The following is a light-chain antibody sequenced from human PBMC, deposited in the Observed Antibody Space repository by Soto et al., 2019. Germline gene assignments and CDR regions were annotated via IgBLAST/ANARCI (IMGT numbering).Light chain of an antibody. J-gene: IGKJ1*01. CDR3: QQYGSSPRT. V-gene: IGKV3-20*01. Sequence: EIVLTQYTGTLSLSPGERATVSCRASQSVSNNYLAWYQQKPGQAPRLLIYGASNRATGIPDRFSGSGSGTDFTLTISRLEPEDFAVYYCQQYGSSPRTFGQGTKVDI. CDR2: GAS. CDR1: QSVSNNY.